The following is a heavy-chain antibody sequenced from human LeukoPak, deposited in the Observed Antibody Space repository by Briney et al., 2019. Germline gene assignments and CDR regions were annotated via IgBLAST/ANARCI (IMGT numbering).Heavy chain of an antibody. CDR1: GFTFSNYA. J-gene: IGHJ4*02. D-gene: IGHD6-19*01. V-gene: IGHV3-23*01. CDR3: AKNQGQWLVPVDY. Sequence: QPGGSLRLSCAASGFTFSNYAMSWVRQAPGKGLEWVSSMSGSGGSTYYADSVKGRFTISRDNSKNTLYLQMNNLRAEDTALYYCAKNQGQWLVPVDYWGQGTLVTASS. CDR2: MSGSGGST.